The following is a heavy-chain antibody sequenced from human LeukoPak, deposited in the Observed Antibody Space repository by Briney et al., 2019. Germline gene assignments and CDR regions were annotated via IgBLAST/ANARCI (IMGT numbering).Heavy chain of an antibody. CDR1: RFTLSDYF. D-gene: IGHD3/OR15-3a*01. CDR3: ARGWTDSLWYFDL. V-gene: IGHV3-11*01. J-gene: IGHJ2*01. CDR2: VRSSSSGTTI. Sequence: KAGGSLRLSCAASRFTLSDYFMSWIRQAPGKGLEWLSYVRSSSSGTTIYDTDSVKGRFTISRDDAKNSLYLEMNSLRVEDTAVYYCARGWTDSLWYFDLWGPGTLVTVSS.